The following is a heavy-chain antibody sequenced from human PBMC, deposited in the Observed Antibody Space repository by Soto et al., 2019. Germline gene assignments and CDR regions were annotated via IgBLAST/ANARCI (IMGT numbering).Heavy chain of an antibody. CDR1: GNTFSRYS. V-gene: IGHV1-69*10. Sequence: ASVKVSCKASGNTFSRYSITWVRQAPGQGLEWMGGIIPIFAMTNYAQKFQGRVTITADKSTGTAYMELNSLRSEDTAIYYCALGRNGDDGDYVPFDYWGQGTLATVSS. D-gene: IGHD4-17*01. CDR2: IIPIFAMT. CDR3: ALGRNGDDGDYVPFDY. J-gene: IGHJ4*02.